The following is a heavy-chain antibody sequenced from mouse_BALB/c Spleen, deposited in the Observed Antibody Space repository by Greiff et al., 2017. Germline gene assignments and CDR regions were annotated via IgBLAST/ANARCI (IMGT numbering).Heavy chain of an antibody. Sequence: VQLKESGPDLVKPSQSLSLTCTVTGYSITSGYSWHWIRQFPGNKLEWMGYIHYSGSTNYNPSLKSRISITRDTSKNQFFLQLNSVTTEDTATYYCAKGPRLLRVKVPFAYWGQGTLVTVSA. V-gene: IGHV3-1*02. D-gene: IGHD1-1*01. J-gene: IGHJ3*01. CDR2: IHYSGST. CDR3: AKGPRLLRVKVPFAY. CDR1: GYSITSGYS.